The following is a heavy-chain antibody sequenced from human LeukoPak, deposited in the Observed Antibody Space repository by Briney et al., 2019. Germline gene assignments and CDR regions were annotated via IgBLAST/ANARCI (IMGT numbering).Heavy chain of an antibody. CDR2: IKQDGSEK. J-gene: IGHJ4*02. CDR1: GFTFSLYW. V-gene: IGHV3-7*01. Sequence: PGGSLRLSCTASGFTFSLYWMSWVRQAPGKGLEWVANIKQDGSEKYYVDSVKGRFTISRDNAKNSLYLQMNSLRAEDTAVYHCARIVSSIAAADSYDYWGQGTLVTVSS. CDR3: ARIVSSIAAADSYDY. D-gene: IGHD6-13*01.